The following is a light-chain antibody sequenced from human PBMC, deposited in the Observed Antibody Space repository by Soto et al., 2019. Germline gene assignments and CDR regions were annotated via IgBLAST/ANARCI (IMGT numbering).Light chain of an antibody. CDR1: QSVSSY. J-gene: IGKJ2*01. CDR2: DAS. V-gene: IGKV3-11*01. Sequence: EIVLTQSPATLSLSPGESATLSCRASQSVSSYLAWYQHKPGLAPRLLIYDASNRATGIPARFSGSGSGTDFTLTISSLAPEDFAVYYCQQRSNWPPYTVGQGTKLEIK. CDR3: QQRSNWPPYT.